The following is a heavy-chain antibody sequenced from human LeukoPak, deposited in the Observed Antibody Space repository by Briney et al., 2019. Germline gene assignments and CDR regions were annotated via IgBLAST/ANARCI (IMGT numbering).Heavy chain of an antibody. J-gene: IGHJ4*02. CDR1: GGSISSYY. CDR3: ARELCSTTTCYFYY. Sequence: SETLSLTCSVSGGSISSYYWSWIRQPPGKGLEWIGYIYYTGSTNYNPSLKSRVTISLDTSKNQFSLKLNSVTAADTAVYYCARELCSTTTCYFYYWGQGTLVTVSS. CDR2: IYYTGST. D-gene: IGHD2-2*01. V-gene: IGHV4-59*01.